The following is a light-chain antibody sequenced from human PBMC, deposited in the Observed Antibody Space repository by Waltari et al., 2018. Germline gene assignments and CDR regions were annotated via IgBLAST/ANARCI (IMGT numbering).Light chain of an antibody. J-gene: IGKJ2*01. Sequence: DIVMTQSPDSLTVSLGERATINCKSSPSVLSSSNTKNYLGGYYQKPGQPPKLLITWASTRESGVPDRFSGSGSGTDFTLTISSLQAEDVAVYYCQQCYTFPYTFGQGTKLEIK. V-gene: IGKV4-1*01. CDR1: PSVLSSSNTKNY. CDR2: WAS. CDR3: QQCYTFPYT.